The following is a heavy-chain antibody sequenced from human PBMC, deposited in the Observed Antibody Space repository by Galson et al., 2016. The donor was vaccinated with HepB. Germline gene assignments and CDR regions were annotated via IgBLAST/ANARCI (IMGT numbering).Heavy chain of an antibody. V-gene: IGHV4-34*01. Sequence: SETLSLTCGVYGGSFSGYHWSWIRLNPGKGLEWIGDINQGGTTDYNPSLRSRVTISVDTSKNHFSLNLTSVTAADTAIYYCARGRSASWQGGTTRYYFDYWGQGLLVTVSS. CDR2: INQGGTT. CDR3: ARGRSASWQGGTTRYYFDY. CDR1: GGSFSGYH. D-gene: IGHD1/OR15-1a*01. J-gene: IGHJ4*02.